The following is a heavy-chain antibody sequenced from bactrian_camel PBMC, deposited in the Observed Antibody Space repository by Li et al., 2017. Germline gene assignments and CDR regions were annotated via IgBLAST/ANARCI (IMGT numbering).Heavy chain of an antibody. J-gene: IGHJ4*01. Sequence: HVQLVESGGGSVQAGGSLKLSCTSSGSTNGRCMAWFRQAPGKEREEVGRIEVHRGTLQYADPVKGRFTISRDTAKNMVYLQMNSLKPEDTNMYYCAAVTRAYGPAWSLTPGLYNYWGQGTQVTVS. CDR1: GSTNGRC. CDR2: IEVHRGTL. CDR3: AAVTRAYGPAWSLTPGLYNY. V-gene: IGHV3-3*01. D-gene: IGHD6*01.